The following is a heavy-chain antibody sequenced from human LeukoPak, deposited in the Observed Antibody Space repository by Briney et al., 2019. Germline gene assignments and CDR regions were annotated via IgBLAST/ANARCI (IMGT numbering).Heavy chain of an antibody. J-gene: IGHJ4*02. CDR2: INHSGST. Sequence: SETLSLTCAVYGGSFSGYYWGWIRQPPGKGLEWIGEINHSGSTNYNPSLKSRVTISVDTSKNQFSLKLSSVTAADTAVYYCAREVVTTGFDYWGQGTLVTVSS. V-gene: IGHV4-34*01. CDR1: GGSFSGYY. CDR3: AREVVTTGFDY. D-gene: IGHD4-17*01.